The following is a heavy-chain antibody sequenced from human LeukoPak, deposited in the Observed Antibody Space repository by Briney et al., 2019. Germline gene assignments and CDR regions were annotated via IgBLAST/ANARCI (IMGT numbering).Heavy chain of an antibody. V-gene: IGHV7-4-1*02. Sequence: ASVKVSCKASGYTFTNYAMNWVRQAPGQGLEWMGWINTNTGNPTYAQGFTGRFVFSLDTSVNTAYLQISSLKAEDTAVYYCARGAAGDYYYMDVWGKGTTVTVS. CDR2: INTNTGNP. CDR3: ARGAAGDYYYMDV. D-gene: IGHD6-25*01. J-gene: IGHJ6*03. CDR1: GYTFTNYA.